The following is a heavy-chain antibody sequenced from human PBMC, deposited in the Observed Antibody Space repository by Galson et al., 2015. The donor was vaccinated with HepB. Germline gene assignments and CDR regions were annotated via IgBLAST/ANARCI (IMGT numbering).Heavy chain of an antibody. V-gene: IGHV3-11*01. CDR3: ARDQDPRPTEDYYYGMDV. CDR2: ISSSGSTI. Sequence: SLRLSCAASGFTFSDYYMSWIRQAPGKGLEWVSYISSSGSTIYYADSVKGRFTISRDNAKNSLYLQMNSLRAEDTAVYYCARDQDPRPTEDYYYGMDVWGQGTTVTVSS. CDR1: GFTFSDYY. D-gene: IGHD2-15*01. J-gene: IGHJ6*02.